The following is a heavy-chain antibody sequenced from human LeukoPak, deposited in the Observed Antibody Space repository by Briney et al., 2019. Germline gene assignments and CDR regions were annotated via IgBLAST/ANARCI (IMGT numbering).Heavy chain of an antibody. CDR1: GGSISSGDYY. D-gene: IGHD1-14*01. CDR2: IYYSGST. CDR3: ARADNILNWLDP. V-gene: IGHV4-30-4*01. Sequence: KASETLSLTCTVSGGSISSGDYYWSWIRQPPGKGLEWIGYIYYSGSTYYNPSLKSRVTISVDTSKNQFSLKLSSVTAADTAVYYCARADNILNWLDPWGQGTLVTVSS. J-gene: IGHJ5*02.